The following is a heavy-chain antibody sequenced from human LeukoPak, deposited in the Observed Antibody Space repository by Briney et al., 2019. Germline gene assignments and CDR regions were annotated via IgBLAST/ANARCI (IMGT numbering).Heavy chain of an antibody. J-gene: IGHJ5*02. V-gene: IGHV4-34*01. CDR2: INHSGST. CDR1: GGSFSGYY. Sequence: SETLSLTCAVYGGSFSGYYWSWIRQPPGKGLEWIGEINHSGSTNYNPYLKSRVTISVDTSKNQFSLTLSSVTAAETAVYYCARVPDSTYYGHNWFDPWGQGTLVTVSS. CDR3: ARVPDSTYYGHNWFDP. D-gene: IGHD2/OR15-2a*01.